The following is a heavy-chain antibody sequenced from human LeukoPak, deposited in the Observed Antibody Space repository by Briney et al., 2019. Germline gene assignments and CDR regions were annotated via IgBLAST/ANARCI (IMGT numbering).Heavy chain of an antibody. Sequence: PSGTLSLTCAVSGGSITSGNWWSWVRQPPGKGLEWIGEIYHSGSTNYNPSLKSRVTISVDKSKNQFSLILNSVTAADTAVYYCARGVPAAGSIGLDPWGQGTLVTVSS. CDR2: IYHSGST. CDR1: GGSITSGNW. V-gene: IGHV4-4*02. D-gene: IGHD6-13*01. J-gene: IGHJ5*02. CDR3: ARGVPAAGSIGLDP.